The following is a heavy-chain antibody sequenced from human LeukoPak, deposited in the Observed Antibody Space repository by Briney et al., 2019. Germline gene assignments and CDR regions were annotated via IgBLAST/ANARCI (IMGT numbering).Heavy chain of an antibody. CDR2: INWNGGST. J-gene: IGHJ5*02. CDR3: ARRGDYYDSSDNWFDP. Sequence: GSLRLSCAASGFTFGGYGMSWVRQAPGGGLEWGSGINWNGGSTGYADSVKGRFTISRDNAKNSLYLQMNSLRAEDTALYYCARRGDYYDSSDNWFDPWGQGTLVTVSS. V-gene: IGHV3-20*04. D-gene: IGHD3-22*01. CDR1: GFTFGGYG.